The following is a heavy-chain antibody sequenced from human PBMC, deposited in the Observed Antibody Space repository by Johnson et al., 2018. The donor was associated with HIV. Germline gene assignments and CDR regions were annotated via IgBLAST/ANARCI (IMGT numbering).Heavy chain of an antibody. CDR3: VRGLLWFGELLEAFDI. J-gene: IGHJ3*02. Sequence: VQLVESGGGLVQPGGSLRLSCAASGFTFSDYYMNWIRQAPGKGLEWLSNISSGGSTYYEDSVRGRFTISRDNSKNTLYLQMTSLRAEDTAVYYCVRGLLWFGELLEAFDIWGQGTMVTVSS. V-gene: IGHV3-66*01. CDR1: GFTFSDYY. D-gene: IGHD3-10*01. CDR2: ISSGGST.